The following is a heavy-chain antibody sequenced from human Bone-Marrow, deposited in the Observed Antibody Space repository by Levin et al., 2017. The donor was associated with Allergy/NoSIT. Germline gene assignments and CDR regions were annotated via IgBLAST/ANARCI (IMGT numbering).Heavy chain of an antibody. Sequence: GSLRLSCTISGDSISNFYWSWLRQPPGKGLEWIGYIYYTGRTNYNPSLKSRVTMSVDTSKNQFSLELSSVTAADTAVYYCAKERGAKNWFDPWGQGALVTVSS. CDR2: IYYTGRT. D-gene: IGHD4/OR15-4a*01. CDR3: AKERGAKNWFDP. J-gene: IGHJ5*02. V-gene: IGHV4-59*12. CDR1: GDSISNFY.